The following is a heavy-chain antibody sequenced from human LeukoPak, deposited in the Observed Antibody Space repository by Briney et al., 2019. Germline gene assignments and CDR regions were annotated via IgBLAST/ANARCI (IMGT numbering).Heavy chain of an antibody. Sequence: ASVKVSCKASGGTFSSYAISWVRQAPGQGLEWMGGIIPIFGTANYAQKFRGRVTITADESTSTAYMELSSLRSEDTAVYYCAREWYSPNWFDSWGQGTLVTVSS. V-gene: IGHV1-69*13. CDR1: GGTFSSYA. J-gene: IGHJ5*01. CDR3: AREWYSPNWFDS. CDR2: IIPIFGTA. D-gene: IGHD6-13*01.